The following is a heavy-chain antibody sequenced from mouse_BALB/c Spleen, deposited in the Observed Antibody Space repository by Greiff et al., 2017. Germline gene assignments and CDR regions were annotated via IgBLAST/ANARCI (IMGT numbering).Heavy chain of an antibody. V-gene: IGHV3-2*02. D-gene: IGHD1-1*01. CDR1: GYSITSDYV. J-gene: IGHJ2*01. Sequence: VQLQQSGPGLVKPSQSLSLTCTVTGYSITSDYVWNWIRQFPGNKLEWMGYISYSGSTSYNPSLKSRISITRDTSKNQFFLQLNSVTTEDTATYYCARQDGYGSSYYFDYWGQGTTLTVSS. CDR2: ISYSGST. CDR3: ARQDGYGSSYYFDY.